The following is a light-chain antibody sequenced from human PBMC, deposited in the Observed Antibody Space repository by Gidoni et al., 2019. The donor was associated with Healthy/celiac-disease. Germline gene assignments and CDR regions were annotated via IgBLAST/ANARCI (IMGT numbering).Light chain of an antibody. CDR3: MQALQTPY. V-gene: IGKV2-28*01. Sequence: DIVMTQSPLSLPVTPGEPASISCRSSQSLLHSNGYNYLDWYLQKPGQSPQLLIYLGSNRASGVPDRFSGSGSGTDFTLKISRVEAEDVGVYYCMQALQTPYVGPGTKVDIK. CDR1: QSLLHSNGYNY. CDR2: LGS. J-gene: IGKJ3*01.